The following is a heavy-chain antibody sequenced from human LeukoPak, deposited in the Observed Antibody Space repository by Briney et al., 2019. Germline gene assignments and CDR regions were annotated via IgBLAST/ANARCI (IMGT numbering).Heavy chain of an antibody. CDR3: ARDVYDSSGYYLGIDP. Sequence: SETLSLTCSVSGASISSYYWTWIRQAPGKGLEWIGYTHYSGNTNYNPSLKSRVTLSVVTSRNQLSLKLNSVTAADTAVYYCARDVYDSSGYYLGIDPWGQGTLVTVSS. V-gene: IGHV4-59*01. CDR2: THYSGNT. J-gene: IGHJ5*02. D-gene: IGHD3-22*01. CDR1: GASISSYY.